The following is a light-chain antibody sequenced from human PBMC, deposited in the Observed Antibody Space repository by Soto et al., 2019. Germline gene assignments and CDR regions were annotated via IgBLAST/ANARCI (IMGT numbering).Light chain of an antibody. J-gene: IGKJ1*01. V-gene: IGKV1-5*03. CDR3: QQYNNWPPWT. Sequence: DIQMTQSPSTLSASVGDRVIITCRASQSISSWLAWYQQKPGKAPKLLIYKASSLESGVPSRFSGSGSGTEFTLTISSLQSEDFAVYYCQQYNNWPPWTFGQGTKVDIK. CDR1: QSISSW. CDR2: KAS.